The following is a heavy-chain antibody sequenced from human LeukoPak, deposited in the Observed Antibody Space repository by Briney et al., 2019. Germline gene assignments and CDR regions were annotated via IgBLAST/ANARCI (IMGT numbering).Heavy chain of an antibody. CDR2: ISSSSSYI. J-gene: IGHJ3*02. V-gene: IGHV3-21*01. CDR1: GFTFSSYS. Sequence: PGGSLRLSCAASGFTFSSYSMNWVRQAPGKGLEWVSSISSSSSYIYYADSVKGRFTISRDNAKNSLYLQMNSLRAEDTAVYYCARDQWELLSIAFDIWGQGTMVTVSS. CDR3: ARDQWELLSIAFDI. D-gene: IGHD1-26*01.